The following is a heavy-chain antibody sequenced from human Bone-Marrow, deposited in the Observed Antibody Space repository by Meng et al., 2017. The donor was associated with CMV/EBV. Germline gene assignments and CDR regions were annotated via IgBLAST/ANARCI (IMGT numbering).Heavy chain of an antibody. CDR3: ARDLVGTTPRGDV. CDR2: IYHSGST. CDR1: DYSISSGYY. J-gene: IGHJ6*02. D-gene: IGHD1-1*01. V-gene: IGHV4-38-2*02. Sequence: SETLSLTCTVSDYSISSGYYRGWIRQPPGKGLEWIGSIYHSGSTYYNPSLKSRVTISVDTSKNQFSLKLSSVTAADTAVYYCARDLVGTTPRGDVWGQGTTVTVSS.